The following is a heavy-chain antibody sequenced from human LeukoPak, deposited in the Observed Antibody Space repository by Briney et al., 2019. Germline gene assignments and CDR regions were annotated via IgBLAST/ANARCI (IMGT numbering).Heavy chain of an antibody. CDR3: ARDLSSGYPGY. Sequence: SETLSLTCAVSGGSISSSNWWSWVRQPPGKGLEWIGEVYHSGGTNYNPSLKSRATISVDKSQNQFSLKLSSVTAADTAMYYCARDLSSGYPGYWGQGTLVTVSS. V-gene: IGHV4-4*02. D-gene: IGHD3-22*01. J-gene: IGHJ4*02. CDR1: GGSISSSNW. CDR2: VYHSGGT.